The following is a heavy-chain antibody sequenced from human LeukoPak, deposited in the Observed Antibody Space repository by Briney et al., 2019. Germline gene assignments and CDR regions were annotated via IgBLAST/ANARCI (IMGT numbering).Heavy chain of an antibody. Sequence: GGSLRLSCAASGFTFSSYWMSWVRQAPGKGLEWVANIKQDGSEKYYVDSVKGRFTISRDNAKNSLYLQMNSLRAEDTAVYYCARGKTYYYDSSGYYLGYWGQGTLVTVSS. J-gene: IGHJ4*02. CDR2: IKQDGSEK. CDR3: ARGKTYYYDSSGYYLGY. CDR1: GFTFSSYW. V-gene: IGHV3-7*03. D-gene: IGHD3-22*01.